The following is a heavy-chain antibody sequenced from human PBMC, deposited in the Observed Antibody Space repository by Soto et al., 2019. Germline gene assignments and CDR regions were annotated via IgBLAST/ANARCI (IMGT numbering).Heavy chain of an antibody. J-gene: IGHJ6*03. V-gene: IGHV3-7*01. D-gene: IGHD6-19*01. CDR1: GFTFSSYW. CDR3: ARYHSGWYSYYYYYMDV. CDR2: IKQDGSEK. Sequence: GGSLRLSCAASGFTFSSYWMSWVRQAPGKGLEWVANIKQDGSEKYYVDSVKGRFTISRDNAKNSLYLQMNSLRAEDTAVYYCARYHSGWYSYYYYYMDVWGKGTTVTVSS.